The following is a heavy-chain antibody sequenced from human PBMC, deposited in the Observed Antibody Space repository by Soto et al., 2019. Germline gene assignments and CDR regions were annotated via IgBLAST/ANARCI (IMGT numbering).Heavy chain of an antibody. V-gene: IGHV4-59*01. J-gene: IGHJ6*02. D-gene: IGHD3-10*01. CDR1: GGSISSYY. CDR3: ARVTSGVVRGVTNYDGMDV. Sequence: QVQLQESGPGLVKPSETLSLTCTVSGGSISSYYWSWIRQPPGKGLEWIGCIYYSGSTNYNPSLKSRVAISVHTSNNQFSLKLNSVTAADTAVYYWARVTSGVVRGVTNYDGMDVWGQGTTVTVSS. CDR2: IYYSGST.